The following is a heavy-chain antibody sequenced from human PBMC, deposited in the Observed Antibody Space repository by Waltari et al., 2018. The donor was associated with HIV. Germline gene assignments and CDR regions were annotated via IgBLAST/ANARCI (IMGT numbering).Heavy chain of an antibody. V-gene: IGHV3-66*02. CDR2: IYRGGST. Sequence: EVQLVESGGGLVQPGGSLRLSCAASGCTVSSNYLSWVRQAPGKGLGWGSGIYRGGSTYYANSVNGRVTSSRDNSQNTLYRKMNSLRAEDTVVYYCAKGRSTTMIVVVWGQGTLVTVSS. CDR1: GCTVSSNY. CDR3: AKGRSTTMIVVV. D-gene: IGHD3-22*01. J-gene: IGHJ4*02.